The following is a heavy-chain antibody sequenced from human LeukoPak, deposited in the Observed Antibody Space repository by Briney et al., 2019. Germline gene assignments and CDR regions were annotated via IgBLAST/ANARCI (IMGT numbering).Heavy chain of an antibody. V-gene: IGHV3-48*04. D-gene: IGHD6-6*01. CDR1: GFTFSSYS. CDR2: ISSSSSTI. CDR3: ARSGGSSHYYYYYMDV. Sequence: GGSLRLSCAASGFTFSSYSMNWVRQAPGKGLEWVSYISSSSSTIYYADSVKGRFTISRDNAKNSLYLQMSSLRAEDTAVYYCARSGGSSHYYYYYMDVWGKGTTVTVSS. J-gene: IGHJ6*03.